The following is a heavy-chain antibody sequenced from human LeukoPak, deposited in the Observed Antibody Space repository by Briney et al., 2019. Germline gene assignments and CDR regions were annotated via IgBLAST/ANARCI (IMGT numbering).Heavy chain of an antibody. J-gene: IGHJ4*02. CDR3: ATVRDIVVGGGPYYFDY. CDR1: GYTFTTYD. D-gene: IGHD2-15*01. CDR2: INPHNGDT. Sequence: GASVKVSCKTSGYTFTTYDISWVRQAPGQGLEWMGWINPHNGDTNYAQKFQGRVTMTRDTSITTAYMELSRLKSDDTAVYYCATVRDIVVGGGPYYFDYWGQGTLVTVSS. V-gene: IGHV1-2*02.